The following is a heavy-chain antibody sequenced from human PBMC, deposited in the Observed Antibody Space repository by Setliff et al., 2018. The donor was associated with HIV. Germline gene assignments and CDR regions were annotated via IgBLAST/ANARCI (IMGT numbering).Heavy chain of an antibody. CDR3: ASEAWTSYRSSSGYYYYYMDV. D-gene: IGHD6-6*01. CDR1: GDSVSSASYY. CDR2: IYYSGTT. V-gene: IGHV4-61*01. J-gene: IGHJ6*03. Sequence: SETLSLTCTVSGDSVSSASYYWSCIRQPPGKGLEWIGYIYYSGTTKYNPSLKSRVTISVDTSKNQFSLKLSSVTAADTAVYYCASEAWTSYRSSSGYYYYYMDVWGKGTTVTVSS.